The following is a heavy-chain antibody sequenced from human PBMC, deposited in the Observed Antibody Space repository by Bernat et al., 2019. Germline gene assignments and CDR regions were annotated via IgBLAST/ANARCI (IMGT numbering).Heavy chain of an antibody. D-gene: IGHD5-12*01. CDR2: IKQDGSEK. CDR1: GGTFSSYA. V-gene: IGHV3-7*03. Sequence: VQLVQSGAEVKKPGSSVKVSCKASGGTFSSYAISWVRQAPGKGLEWVANIKQDGSEKYYVDSVKGRFTISRDNAKNSLYLQMNSLRAEDTAVYYCARDHRGYSGTHHDYWGQGTLVTVSS. J-gene: IGHJ4*02. CDR3: ARDHRGYSGTHHDY.